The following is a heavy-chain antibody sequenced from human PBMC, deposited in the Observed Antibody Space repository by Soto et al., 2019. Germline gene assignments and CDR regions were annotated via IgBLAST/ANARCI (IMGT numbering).Heavy chain of an antibody. Sequence: SSVTVSCKASGYTFTRYARRWVRQAPGQRREWMGWINAGNGNTKYSQKFQGRVTITRDTSASTAYMELSSLRSEDTAVYYCGRDSSGYDILTGYFDYWGQGTLVTVSS. D-gene: IGHD3-9*01. CDR3: GRDSSGYDILTGYFDY. V-gene: IGHV1-3*01. CDR2: INAGNGNT. CDR1: GYTFTRYA. J-gene: IGHJ4*02.